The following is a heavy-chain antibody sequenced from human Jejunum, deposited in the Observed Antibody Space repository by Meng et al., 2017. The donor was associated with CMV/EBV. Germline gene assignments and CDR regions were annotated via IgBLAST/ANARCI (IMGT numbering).Heavy chain of an antibody. Sequence: SSFDFYSALMSWFRQAPGKGLEWVGRIKSHPSGGTTDYAAPVQGRFTISRDDSRNTVFLQMSSLNIEDTGMYFCAKVASLSHQHYDFWGQGTLVTVSS. V-gene: IGHV3-15*07. CDR2: IKSHPSGGTT. D-gene: IGHD2-15*01. CDR3: AKVASLSHQHYDF. CDR1: SFDFYSAL. J-gene: IGHJ4*02.